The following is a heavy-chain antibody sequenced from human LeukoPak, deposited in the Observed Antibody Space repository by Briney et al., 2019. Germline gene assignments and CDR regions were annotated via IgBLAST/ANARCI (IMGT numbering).Heavy chain of an antibody. Sequence: SETLSLTCTVSGGSISSSSYYWGWIRQPPGKGLEWIGSIYYSGSTYYHPSLKSRVTISVDTSMNQFSLKLSSVTAADTAVYYCARRGHDYGDYYFDYWGQGTLVTVSS. D-gene: IGHD4-17*01. CDR3: ARRGHDYGDYYFDY. J-gene: IGHJ4*02. V-gene: IGHV4-39*01. CDR1: GGSISSSSYY. CDR2: IYYSGST.